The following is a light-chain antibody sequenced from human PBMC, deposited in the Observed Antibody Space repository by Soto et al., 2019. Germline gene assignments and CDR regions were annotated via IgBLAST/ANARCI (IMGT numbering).Light chain of an antibody. CDR1: SSDVGGYNY. V-gene: IGLV2-8*01. Sequence: QSALTQPPSASGSPGQSVTISCTGTSSDVGGYNYVSWYQQHPGKAPKLMIYEVSKRPSGVPDRFSGFRSGNTASLTVSGLQAEDEADYYSCSHAGRNLVVFGGGTKVTVL. J-gene: IGLJ2*01. CDR3: CSHAGRNLVV. CDR2: EVS.